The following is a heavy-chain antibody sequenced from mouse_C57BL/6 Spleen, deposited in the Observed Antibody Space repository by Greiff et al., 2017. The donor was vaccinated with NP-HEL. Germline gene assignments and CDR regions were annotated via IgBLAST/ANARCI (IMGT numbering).Heavy chain of an antibody. J-gene: IGHJ4*01. CDR1: GYTFTNYW. CDR3: ARLAYDGYYYAMDY. Sequence: QVQLKESGAELVRPGTSVKMFCKASGYTFTNYWIGWAKQRPGHGLEWIGDIYPGGGYTNYNEKFKGKATLTADKSSSTAYMQFSSLTSEDSAIYYCARLAYDGYYYAMDYWGQGTSVTVSS. CDR2: IYPGGGYT. D-gene: IGHD2-3*01. V-gene: IGHV1-63*01.